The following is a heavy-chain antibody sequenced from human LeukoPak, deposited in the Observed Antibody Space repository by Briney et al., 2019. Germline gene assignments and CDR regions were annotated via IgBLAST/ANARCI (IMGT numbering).Heavy chain of an antibody. CDR2: INIDGSST. V-gene: IGHV3-74*01. CDR1: GFTFSSYW. J-gene: IGHJ5*02. CDR3: ARCPSMVKGILSYNWFDP. Sequence: PGGSLRLSCAASGFTFSSYWMHWARQAPGKGLVWVSRINIDGSSTSYADSVKGRFTISRDNPKNTLYLQMNSLRAEDTAVYYCARCPSMVKGILSYNWFDPWGQGTLVTVSS. D-gene: IGHD5-18*01.